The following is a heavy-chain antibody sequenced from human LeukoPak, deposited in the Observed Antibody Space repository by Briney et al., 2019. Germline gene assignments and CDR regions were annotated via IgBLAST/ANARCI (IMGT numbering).Heavy chain of an antibody. V-gene: IGHV4-31*03. CDR2: IYYSGST. CDR3: ARFDDFGNAFDI. CDR1: GGSISSGGYY. D-gene: IGHD3-3*01. Sequence: PSETLSLTCTVSGGSISSGGYYWSWIRQHPGKGLEWIGYIYYSGSTYYNPSLKSRVTISVDTSKNQFSLKLSSVTAADTAVYYCARFDDFGNAFDIWGQGTMVTVSS. J-gene: IGHJ3*02.